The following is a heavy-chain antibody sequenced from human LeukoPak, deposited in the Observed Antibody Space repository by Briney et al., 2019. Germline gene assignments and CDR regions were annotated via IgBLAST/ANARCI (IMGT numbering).Heavy chain of an antibody. CDR1: GGSISSSSHY. Sequence: SETLSLTCTVSGGSISSSSHYWGWIRQPPGKGLEWIGSIYYTGITYCDPSLRSRVTISIDTTKNQFSLKLSCVTAADTAVYYWARADNYDFCIRYVYDSWGHGTLVTVSS. D-gene: IGHD3-3*01. CDR2: IYYTGIT. CDR3: ARADNYDFCIRYVYDS. V-gene: IGHV4-39*07. J-gene: IGHJ5*01.